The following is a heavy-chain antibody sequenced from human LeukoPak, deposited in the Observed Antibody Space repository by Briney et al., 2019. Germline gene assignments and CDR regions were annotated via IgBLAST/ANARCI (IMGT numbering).Heavy chain of an antibody. Sequence: GGSLRLSCAASGFTFSSYSMSWVRQAPGKGLQWVSYISSSGSTIYYADSVKGRFTISRDNAKHSLYLQMNSLRAEDTAVYYCAELGINMIGGVWGKGTRVIISS. D-gene: IGHD3-10*02. CDR3: AELGINMIGGV. CDR1: GFTFSSYS. CDR2: ISSSGSTI. J-gene: IGHJ6*04. V-gene: IGHV3-48*04.